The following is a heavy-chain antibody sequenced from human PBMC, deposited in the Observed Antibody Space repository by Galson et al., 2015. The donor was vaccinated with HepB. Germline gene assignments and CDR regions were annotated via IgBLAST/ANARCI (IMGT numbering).Heavy chain of an antibody. J-gene: IGHJ4*02. Sequence: SVKVSCKASGYTFTGYYMHWVRQAPGQGLEWMGWINPNSGGTNYAQMFQGRVTMTRDTSISTAYMELSRLRSDDTAVYYCARGIVEMATIYGYWGQGTLVTVSS. V-gene: IGHV1-2*02. CDR2: INPNSGGT. D-gene: IGHD5-24*01. CDR1: GYTFTGYY. CDR3: ARGIVEMATIYGY.